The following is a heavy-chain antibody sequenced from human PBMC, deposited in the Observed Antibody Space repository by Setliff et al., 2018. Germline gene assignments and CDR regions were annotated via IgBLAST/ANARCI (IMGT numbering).Heavy chain of an antibody. CDR2: ISSSSSFI. CDR3: AKGPQYCSGTNCYRPDY. D-gene: IGHD2-15*01. V-gene: IGHV3-21*04. Sequence: PGESLKISCAASGFTFSTHSMNWVRQAPGKGLEWVSSISSSSSFIYYADSVRGRFTISRDNAKNSLYLQMNSLRVEDTAVYYCAKGPQYCSGTNCYRPDYWGQGTLVTVSS. CDR1: GFTFSTHS. J-gene: IGHJ4*02.